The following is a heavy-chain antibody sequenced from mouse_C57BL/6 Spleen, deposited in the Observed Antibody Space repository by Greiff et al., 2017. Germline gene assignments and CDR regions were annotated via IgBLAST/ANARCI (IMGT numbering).Heavy chain of an antibody. D-gene: IGHD1-1*01. Sequence: VQLQQSGAELVRPGTSVKVSCKASGYAFTNYLIAWVKQRPGQGLEWIGVINPGGGGTNYNEKFKGKATMTADKSSSTAYMQLSSLTSEDSAVYFCAITVVATDAMDYWGQGTSVTVSS. CDR1: GYAFTNYL. V-gene: IGHV1-54*01. J-gene: IGHJ4*01. CDR2: INPGGGGT. CDR3: AITVVATDAMDY.